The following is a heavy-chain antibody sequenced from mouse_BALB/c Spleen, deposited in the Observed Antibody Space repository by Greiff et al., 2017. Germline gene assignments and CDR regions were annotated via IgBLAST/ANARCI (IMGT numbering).Heavy chain of an antibody. J-gene: IGHJ3*01. D-gene: IGHD1-2*01. V-gene: IGHV2-2*02. Sequence: QVQLKESGPGLVQPSQSLSITCTVSGFSLTSYGVHWVRQSPGKGLEWLGVIWSGGSTDYNAAFISRLSISKDNSKSQVFFKMNSLQANDTAIYYCARRDYGHAWFAYWGQGTLVTVSA. CDR1: GFSLTSYG. CDR2: IWSGGST. CDR3: ARRDYGHAWFAY.